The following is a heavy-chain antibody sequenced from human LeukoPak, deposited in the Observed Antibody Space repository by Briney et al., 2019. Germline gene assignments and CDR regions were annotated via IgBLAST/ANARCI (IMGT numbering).Heavy chain of an antibody. D-gene: IGHD3-10*01. CDR1: GGSISSYY. CDR3: ARVEEGYGSGRRENYYYYYMDV. J-gene: IGHJ6*03. V-gene: IGHV4-59*01. CDR2: IYYSGST. Sequence: PSETLSLTCTVSGGSISSYYWSWIRQPPGKGLEWIGYIYYSGSTNYNPSLKSRVTISVDTSKNQFSLKLSSVTAADTAVYYCARVEEGYGSGRRENYYYYYMDVWGKGTTVTISS.